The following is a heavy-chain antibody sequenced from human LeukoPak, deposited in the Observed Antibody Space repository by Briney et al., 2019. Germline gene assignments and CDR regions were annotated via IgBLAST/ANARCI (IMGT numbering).Heavy chain of an antibody. CDR2: ISSSNNYA. J-gene: IGHJ4*02. Sequence: GGSLRLSCAASGFTFSSYSMNWVRQAPGKGLEWVSSISSSNNYAYYADSVKGRFTISRDNAKNSLYLQMNSLRGDDTAVYYCARGGGMRSWYDFDYWGQGTLVTVSS. CDR3: ARGGGMRSWYDFDY. D-gene: IGHD6-13*01. CDR1: GFTFSSYS. V-gene: IGHV3-21*01.